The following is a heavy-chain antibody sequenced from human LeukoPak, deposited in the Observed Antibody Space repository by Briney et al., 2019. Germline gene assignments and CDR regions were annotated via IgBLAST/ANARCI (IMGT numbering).Heavy chain of an antibody. D-gene: IGHD3-9*01. CDR2: ISYDGSNK. Sequence: PGRSLRLSCAASGFTFRSYGMHWVRQAPGKGLDWVAVISYDGSNKYYADSVKGRFTISRDNSKNTLYLQMNSLRAEDTAVYYCAKVRYFGPSAFDIWGQGTMVTVSS. CDR1: GFTFRSYG. J-gene: IGHJ3*02. V-gene: IGHV3-30*18. CDR3: AKVRYFGPSAFDI.